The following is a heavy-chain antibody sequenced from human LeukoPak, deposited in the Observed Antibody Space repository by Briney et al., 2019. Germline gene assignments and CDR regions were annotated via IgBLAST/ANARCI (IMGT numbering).Heavy chain of an antibody. J-gene: IGHJ4*02. CDR2: IYYSGST. V-gene: IGHV4-31*03. D-gene: IGHD3-10*01. CDR3: ARSQLSMVRGVRYFDY. Sequence: SQTLSLTCTVSGGSISSGGYYWSWIRQHPGKGLEWIGYIYYSGSTYYNPSLKSRVTISVDTPKNQFSLKLSSVTAADTAVYYCARSQLSMVRGVRYFDYWGQGTLVTVSS. CDR1: GGSISSGGYY.